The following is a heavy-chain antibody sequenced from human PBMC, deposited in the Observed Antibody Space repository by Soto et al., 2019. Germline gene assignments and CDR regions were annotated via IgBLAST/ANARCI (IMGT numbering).Heavy chain of an antibody. CDR3: AGGTYYYDSSGYPDY. D-gene: IGHD3-22*01. J-gene: IGHJ4*02. CDR1: GVTFSSYG. CDR2: ISYDGSNK. Sequence: GGSLRLSCAASGVTFSSYGMHWVRQAPGKGLEWVAVISYDGSNKYYADSVKGRFTISRDNSKNTLYLQMNSLRAEDTAVYYCAGGTYYYDSSGYPDYWGQGTLVTVS. V-gene: IGHV3-30*03.